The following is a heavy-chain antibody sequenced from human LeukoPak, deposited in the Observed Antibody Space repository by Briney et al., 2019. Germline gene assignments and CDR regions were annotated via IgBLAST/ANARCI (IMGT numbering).Heavy chain of an antibody. J-gene: IGHJ6*02. CDR3: ARDHSAGKYGMDV. CDR1: GYTFSTYT. CDR2: IRSSSSYI. V-gene: IGHV3-21*01. D-gene: IGHD6-13*01. Sequence: GGSLRLSCAVSGYTFSTYTMNWVRQAPGKGLEWVSSIRSSSSYIYYADSVKGRFTISRDNAKNSLYLQMNSLRAEDTAVYYCARDHSAGKYGMDVWGQGTTVTVSS.